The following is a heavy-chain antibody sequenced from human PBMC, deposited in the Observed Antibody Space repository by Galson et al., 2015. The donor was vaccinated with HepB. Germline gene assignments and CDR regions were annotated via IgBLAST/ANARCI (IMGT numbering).Heavy chain of an antibody. Sequence: ETLSLTCAVYGGSFSGYYWSWIRQPPGKGLEWIGEINHSGSTNYNPSLKSRVTISVDTSKNQFSLKLSSVTAADTAVYYCARGMGKTTVTTKPFDYWGQGTLVTVSS. CDR3: ARGMGKTTVTTKPFDY. CDR2: INHSGST. J-gene: IGHJ4*02. CDR1: GGSFSGYY. D-gene: IGHD4-17*01. V-gene: IGHV4-34*01.